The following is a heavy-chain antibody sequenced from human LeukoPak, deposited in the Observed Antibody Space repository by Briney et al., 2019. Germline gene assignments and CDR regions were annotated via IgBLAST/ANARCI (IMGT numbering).Heavy chain of an antibody. V-gene: IGHV1-2*02. CDR1: GYSFTDYY. CDR2: IDPHSGGT. Sequence: GASVKVSCKASGYSFTDYYMHWVRQAPGQGLEWMGWIDPHSGGTNYAQKFQGGVTMTRDTSISTAYMELSRLRSDDTAVYYCAREYYDSSGRKHAFDIWGQGTMVTVSS. CDR3: AREYYDSSGRKHAFDI. D-gene: IGHD3-22*01. J-gene: IGHJ3*02.